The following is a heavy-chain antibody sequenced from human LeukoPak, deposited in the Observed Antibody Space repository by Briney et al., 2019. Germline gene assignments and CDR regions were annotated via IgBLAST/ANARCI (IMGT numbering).Heavy chain of an antibody. Sequence: GASVKVSCKASGYTFTGYYMHWVRQAPGQGLEWMGWINPNSGGTNYAQKFQGRVTMTRDTSISTACMELSRLRSDDTAVYYCAGGVGRSGPYYYYGMDVWGQGTTVTVSS. CDR3: AGGVGRSGPYYYYGMDV. CDR1: GYTFTGYY. J-gene: IGHJ6*02. V-gene: IGHV1-2*02. CDR2: INPNSGGT. D-gene: IGHD6-19*01.